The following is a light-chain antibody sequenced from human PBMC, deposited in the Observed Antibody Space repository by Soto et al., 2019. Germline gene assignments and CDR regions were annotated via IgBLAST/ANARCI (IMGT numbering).Light chain of an antibody. CDR3: SSYTSGSSILAV. Sequence: QSALTQPASVSGSPGQSITISCTGTSSDVGGYNYVSWYQQHPGKAPQLMIYEVSNRPSGVSNRFSGSKSGNTASLTISGLQADDEADYYCSSYTSGSSILAVFGGGTKLTVL. CDR2: EVS. CDR1: SSDVGGYNY. V-gene: IGLV2-14*01. J-gene: IGLJ2*01.